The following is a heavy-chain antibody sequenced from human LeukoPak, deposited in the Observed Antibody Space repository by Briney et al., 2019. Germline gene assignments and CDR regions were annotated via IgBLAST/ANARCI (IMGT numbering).Heavy chain of an antibody. V-gene: IGHV4-39*07. CDR2: IYYSGST. Sequence: SETLSLTCTVSGGSISSSPYYWGWIRQPPGKGLEWIGSIYYSGSTYYNPSLKSRVTISVDTSKNQFSLKLSSVTAADTAVYYCARGWGVTTFDYWGQGTLVTVSS. CDR1: GGSISSSPYY. D-gene: IGHD4-17*01. J-gene: IGHJ4*02. CDR3: ARGWGVTTFDY.